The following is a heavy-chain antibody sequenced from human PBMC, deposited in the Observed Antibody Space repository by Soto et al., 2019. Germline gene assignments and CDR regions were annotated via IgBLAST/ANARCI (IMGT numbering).Heavy chain of an antibody. D-gene: IGHD5-18*01. V-gene: IGHV4-30-4*02. J-gene: IGHJ5*02. CDR3: ARARYSYGYGWFDP. CDR1: CGSISRGDYY. CDR2: IYYSGRT. Sequence: SDTLSLTCNVPCGSISRGDYYWIWIRQPPGKGLEWIGYIYYSGRTYYNPALKSQVTISVDTSKNQFSLKLSSVTAADTAVYYCARARYSYGYGWFDPWGQGTLVTVSS.